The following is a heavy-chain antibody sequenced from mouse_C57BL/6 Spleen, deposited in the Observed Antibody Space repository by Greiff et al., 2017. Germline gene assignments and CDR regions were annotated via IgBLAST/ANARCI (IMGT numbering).Heavy chain of an antibody. CDR1: GYTFTSYW. Sequence: QVQLQQPGAELVKPGASVKLSCKASGYTFTSYWMHWVKQRPGQGLEWIGVIHPNNGGTNYNQKFKGKATLTVDKSSSTAYMQLSSLTSEDSAVYYCARINYDNNWYYFDYWGQGTTLTVSS. J-gene: IGHJ2*01. CDR2: IHPNNGGT. D-gene: IGHD2-1*01. V-gene: IGHV1-64*01. CDR3: ARINYDNNWYYFDY.